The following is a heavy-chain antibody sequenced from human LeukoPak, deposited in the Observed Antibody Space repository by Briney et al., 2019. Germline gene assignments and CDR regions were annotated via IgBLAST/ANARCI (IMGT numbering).Heavy chain of an antibody. D-gene: IGHD3-22*01. V-gene: IGHV4-39*01. CDR1: GGSIIGSTSY. J-gene: IGHJ4*02. CDR3: ARGYDY. CDR2: INYSGST. Sequence: PSETLSPTCTVSGGSIIGSTSYWGWIRQPPGKGLDWIGIINYSGSTYYNPSLRSRVTISVDTSKNQFSLKLNSVTASDTAVYYCARGYDYWGQGTLVTVSS.